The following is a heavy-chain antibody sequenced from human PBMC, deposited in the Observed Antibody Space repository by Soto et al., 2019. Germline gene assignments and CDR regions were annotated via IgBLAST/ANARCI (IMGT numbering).Heavy chain of an antibody. V-gene: IGHV3-23*01. D-gene: IGHD6-19*01. CDR2: FDGSVGHT. CDR1: GFSFSSYA. CDR3: PKPIQYDSGWPIHY. J-gene: IGHJ4*02. Sequence: PGGSLRLSCAASGFSFSSYAVSWVRQAPGKGLEWVSVFDGSVGHTYYTNSVKGRFTISNDNSKNTLFLQMNSLKAEDTAVYFCPKPIQYDSGWPIHYWGQGTLVTVSS.